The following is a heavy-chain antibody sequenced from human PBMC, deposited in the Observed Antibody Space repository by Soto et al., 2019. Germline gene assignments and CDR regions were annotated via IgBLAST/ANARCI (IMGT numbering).Heavy chain of an antibody. CDR1: GGTFSSYA. Sequence: QVQLVQSGAEVKKPGSSVKVSCKASGGTFSSYAISWVRQAPGQGLEWMGGIIPIFGTANYAQKFQGRVTITADESTSTAYMELSSLRSEDTAVYYCARKEVGATSYYYYGMDVWGQGTTDTVSS. CDR2: IIPIFGTA. J-gene: IGHJ6*02. CDR3: ARKEVGATSYYYYGMDV. V-gene: IGHV1-69*12. D-gene: IGHD1-26*01.